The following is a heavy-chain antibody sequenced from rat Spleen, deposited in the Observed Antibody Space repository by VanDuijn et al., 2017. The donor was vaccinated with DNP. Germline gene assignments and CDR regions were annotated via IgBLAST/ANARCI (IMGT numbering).Heavy chain of an antibody. CDR1: GFTFSDYN. CDR3: VSRPPPTRGPFDY. Sequence: EVQLVESGGGLVQPGRSLKLSCAASGFTFSDYNMAWVRQAPKKGLEWVATISYDGTDTYYRDSVKGRFTMYRDNAKSTLYLQMDSLRSEDTATYYCVSRPPPTRGPFDYWGQGVTVTVSS. V-gene: IGHV5-7*01. D-gene: IGHD1-4*01. J-gene: IGHJ2*01. CDR2: ISYDGTDT.